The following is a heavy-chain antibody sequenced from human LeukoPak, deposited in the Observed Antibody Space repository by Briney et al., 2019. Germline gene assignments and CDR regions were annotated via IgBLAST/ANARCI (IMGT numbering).Heavy chain of an antibody. V-gene: IGHV3-30*02. Sequence: PGGSLRLSCAASGFIFSNYCMNWVRQAPGKGLEWVAFIRYDGSNKYYADSVKGRFTISRDNSKNTLYLQMNSLTAEDTAVYYCAKDAIDIVVVVAGRSFWESWFETWGQGTLVTVSS. J-gene: IGHJ5*02. CDR1: GFIFSNYC. D-gene: IGHD2-15*01. CDR3: AKDAIDIVVVVAGRSFWESWFET. CDR2: IRYDGSNK.